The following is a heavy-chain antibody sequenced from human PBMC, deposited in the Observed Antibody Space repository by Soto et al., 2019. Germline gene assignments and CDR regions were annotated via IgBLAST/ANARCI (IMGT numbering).Heavy chain of an antibody. D-gene: IGHD2-2*02. J-gene: IGHJ4*02. CDR3: ARDSTCSSTSCYTGAFDY. CDR2: IWYDGSNK. Sequence: GGSLRLSCAASGFTFSSYGMHWVRQAPGKGLEWVAVIWYDGSNKYYADSVKGRFTISRDNSKNTLYLQMNSLRAEDTAVYYCARDSTCSSTSCYTGAFDYWGQGTLVTVAS. V-gene: IGHV3-33*08. CDR1: GFTFSSYG.